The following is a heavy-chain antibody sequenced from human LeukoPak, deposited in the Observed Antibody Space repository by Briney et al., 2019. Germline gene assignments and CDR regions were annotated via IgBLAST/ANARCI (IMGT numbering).Heavy chain of an antibody. CDR2: ISSTGSTT. D-gene: IGHD4-11*01. Sequence: QPGGSLRLSCTASGFTFSSYAMSWVRQAPGKGLEWVSLISSTGSTTYYADSVKGRFTISRDNSENTLYLQMKSLRAEDTAVYYCSTSRPLQSFDCWGQGTLVTVSS. CDR1: GFTFSSYA. V-gene: IGHV3-23*01. J-gene: IGHJ4*02. CDR3: STSRPLQSFDC.